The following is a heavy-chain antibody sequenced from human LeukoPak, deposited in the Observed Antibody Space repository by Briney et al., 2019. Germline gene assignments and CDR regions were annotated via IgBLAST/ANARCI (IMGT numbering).Heavy chain of an antibody. V-gene: IGHV4-39*02. CDR1: SGSISSSSYY. J-gene: IGHJ5*02. Sequence: SETLSLTCTVSSGSISSSSYYWGWIRQPPGKGLEWIGSIYYSGSTYYNPSLKSRATISVDTSKNQFTLKLRYVTAADTAVYYCARDIAGGGTYNWFDPWGQGALVTVSS. CDR3: ARDIAGGGTYNWFDP. D-gene: IGHD6-13*01. CDR2: IYYSGST.